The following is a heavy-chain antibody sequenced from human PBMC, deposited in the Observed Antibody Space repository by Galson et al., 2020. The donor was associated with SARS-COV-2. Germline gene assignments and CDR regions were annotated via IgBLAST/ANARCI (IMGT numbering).Heavy chain of an antibody. CDR3: ALGYSGYDWALVY. CDR1: GYTFTSYG. V-gene: IGHV1-18*01. CDR2: ISAYNGNT. D-gene: IGHD5-12*01. J-gene: IGHJ4*02. Sequence: GESLKISCKASGYTFTSYGISWVRQAPGQGLEWMGWISAYNGNTNYAQKLQGRVTMTTDTSTSTAYMELRSLRSDDTAVYYCALGYSGYDWALVYWGQGTLVTVSS.